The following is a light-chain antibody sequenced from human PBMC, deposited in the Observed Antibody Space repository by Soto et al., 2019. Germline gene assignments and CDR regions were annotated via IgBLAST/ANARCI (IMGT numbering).Light chain of an antibody. J-gene: IGKJ5*01. CDR1: QGISNY. Sequence: DIPMSQSPSSVSASVGDRVTITCRASQGISNYLAWYQQKPGKVPQLLIYAASTLQSGVPSRFSGSGSGTEITLTISSLQPDDFGTYYCQQLKSYPITFGQGTRLEIK. CDR3: QQLKSYPIT. CDR2: AAS. V-gene: IGKV1-27*01.